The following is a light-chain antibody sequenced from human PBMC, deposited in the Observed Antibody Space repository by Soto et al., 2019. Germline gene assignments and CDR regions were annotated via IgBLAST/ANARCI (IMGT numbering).Light chain of an antibody. V-gene: IGKV1-9*01. J-gene: IGKJ1*01. CDR3: QQYNSYRA. CDR1: QDSTKY. Sequence: QLTHSPSSLTASAGDRVTSTCRASQDSTKYLAWYQQKPGKAPNLLIYDASTLHSGVPSRFSGSGSGTDFTLTIRDVQPDDFAIYYCQQYNSYRAFGQGTKVDIK. CDR2: DAS.